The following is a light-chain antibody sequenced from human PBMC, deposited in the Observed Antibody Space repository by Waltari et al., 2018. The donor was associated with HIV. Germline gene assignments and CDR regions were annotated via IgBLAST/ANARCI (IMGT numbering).Light chain of an antibody. CDR1: RSNIGTNT. CDR3: AAWDDRLDGQGV. Sequence: HSVLTQPPSASGTPGQRVTISCSGTRSNIGTNTVNCYQIFPGPAPNLLIYKINQRPSGVPDRFAGSRSGTSAALAISGLQSEDEADYYCAAWDDRLDGQGVFGGGTTLTVL. J-gene: IGLJ3*02. CDR2: KIN. V-gene: IGLV1-44*01.